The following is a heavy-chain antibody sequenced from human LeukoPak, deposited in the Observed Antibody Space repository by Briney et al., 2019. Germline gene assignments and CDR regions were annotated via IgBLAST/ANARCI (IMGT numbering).Heavy chain of an antibody. CDR2: FIPIFSTA. CDR1: GCRFISYA. D-gene: IGHD6-13*01. CDR3: ARVVKQQLVHYYFDY. V-gene: IGHV1-69*05. Sequence: SGKLSCKASGCRFISYAFSWVRHPPGQGHEWKGGFIPIFSTANYAQKFQGRVTITTDRSTSTAYMELSSLRSEDKAVYYCARVVKQQLVHYYFDYWGEGTLVTVSS. J-gene: IGHJ4*02.